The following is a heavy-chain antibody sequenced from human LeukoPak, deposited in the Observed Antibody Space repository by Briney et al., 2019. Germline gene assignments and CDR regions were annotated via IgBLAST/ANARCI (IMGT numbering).Heavy chain of an antibody. CDR3: ARALYSGYDYYFDY. V-gene: IGHV1-18*01. Sequence: ASVKVSCEASGYTFTSYGISWVRQAPGQGLEWMGWISAYNGNTNYAQKLQGRVTMTTDTSTSTAYMELRSLRSDDTAVYYCARALYSGYDYYFDYWGQGTLVTVSS. D-gene: IGHD5-12*01. CDR2: ISAYNGNT. CDR1: GYTFTSYG. J-gene: IGHJ4*02.